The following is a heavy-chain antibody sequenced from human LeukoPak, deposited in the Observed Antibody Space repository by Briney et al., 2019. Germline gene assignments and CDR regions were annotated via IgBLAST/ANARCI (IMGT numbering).Heavy chain of an antibody. D-gene: IGHD3-22*01. CDR3: AKVSPPDYYDSSGVDY. Sequence: GGSLRLSCAASGFTFSSYSMNWVRQAPGKGLEWVSAISSSGGSTYYADSVKGRFTISRDNSKNTLYLQMNSLRAEDTAVYYCAKVSPPDYYDSSGVDYWGQGTLVTVSS. CDR2: ISSSGGST. J-gene: IGHJ4*02. V-gene: IGHV3-23*01. CDR1: GFTFSSYS.